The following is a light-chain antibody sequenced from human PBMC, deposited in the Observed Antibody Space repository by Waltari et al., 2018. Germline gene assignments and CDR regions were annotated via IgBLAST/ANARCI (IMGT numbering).Light chain of an antibody. CDR1: QSVLYSSNNKNY. CDR2: WAS. Sequence: DIVMTQSPDSLAVSLGERATINCKSSQSVLYSSNNKNYSAWYQQKPGQPPKLLIYWASTRESGVPDRFSGSGSGTDFTLTISSLLAEDVAVYYCQQYSSTPLTFGGGTKVEIK. CDR3: QQYSSTPLT. J-gene: IGKJ4*01. V-gene: IGKV4-1*01.